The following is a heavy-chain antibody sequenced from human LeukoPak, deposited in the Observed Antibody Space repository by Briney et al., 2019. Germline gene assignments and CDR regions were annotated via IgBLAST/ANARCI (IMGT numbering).Heavy chain of an antibody. D-gene: IGHD6-19*01. CDR3: ARDWGGSSGLRAVYYYYYYMDV. CDR1: GYTFTGYY. Sequence: ASVKVSCKASGYTFTGYYMHWVRQAPGQGLEWMGRINPNSGGTNYAQKFQGRVTMSRDTSISTAYMELSRLRSDHAAVYYCARDWGGSSGLRAVYYYYYYMDVWGKGTTVTVSS. V-gene: IGHV1-2*06. CDR2: INPNSGGT. J-gene: IGHJ6*03.